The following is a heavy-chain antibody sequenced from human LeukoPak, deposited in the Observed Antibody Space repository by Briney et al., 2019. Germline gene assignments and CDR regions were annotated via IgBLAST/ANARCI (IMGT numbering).Heavy chain of an antibody. CDR2: ISGSGGST. J-gene: IGHJ4*02. CDR3: AKGGLAERFDS. Sequence: GSPRLSCAASGFTFSAYAMSWVRQAPGKGLEWVSAISGSGGSTYYADSVKDRFTISRDNSKNTLDLQMNSLRAEDTAVYYCAKGGLAERFDSWGQGTLVTVSS. CDR1: GFTFSAYA. V-gene: IGHV3-23*01. D-gene: IGHD2-21*01.